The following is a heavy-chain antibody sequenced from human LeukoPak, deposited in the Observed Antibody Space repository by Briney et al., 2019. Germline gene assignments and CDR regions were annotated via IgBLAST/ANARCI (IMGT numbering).Heavy chain of an antibody. CDR1: GFTFSSYG. Sequence: PGGSLRLSCAASGFTFSSYGMHWVRQAPGKGLEWVAFIRYDGSNKYYADSVKGRFTISRDNSKNTLYLQMNSLRAEDTAVYYCAKDGYCSGVSCYFAFDIWGQGTMVTVSS. J-gene: IGHJ3*02. D-gene: IGHD2-15*01. CDR3: AKDGYCSGVSCYFAFDI. CDR2: IRYDGSNK. V-gene: IGHV3-30*02.